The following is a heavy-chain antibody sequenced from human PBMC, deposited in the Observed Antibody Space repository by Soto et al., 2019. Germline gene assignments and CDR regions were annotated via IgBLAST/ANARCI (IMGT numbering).Heavy chain of an antibody. CDR1: GFSFSSYG. CDR3: AREYTSSWPFDY. CDR2: IWYDGDNK. Sequence: PGGSLRLSCAASGFSFSSYGMHWVRQAPGKGLEWVAVIWYDGDNKYYADSVKGRFTISRGNSKNTLYLQMNSLRAEDTAVYYCAREYTSSWPFDYWGQGTLVTVSS. D-gene: IGHD6-13*01. V-gene: IGHV3-33*01. J-gene: IGHJ4*02.